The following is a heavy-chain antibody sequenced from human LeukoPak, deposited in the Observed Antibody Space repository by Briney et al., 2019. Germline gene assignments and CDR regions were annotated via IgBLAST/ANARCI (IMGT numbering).Heavy chain of an antibody. V-gene: IGHV1-46*03. J-gene: IGHJ3*02. CDR1: GYTFTSYY. CDR2: NNPSRDST. D-gene: IGHD2-15*01. Sequence: ASVKVSCKASGYTFTSYYMHWVRQAPGQGLEWMGINNPSRDSTTYPQRFQGRVTMTRDSSTSTVYMELSSLSSEDTAVYYCTTGDRYCTGGSCYFYAFHIWGQGTRVTVSS. CDR3: TTGDRYCTGGSCYFYAFHI.